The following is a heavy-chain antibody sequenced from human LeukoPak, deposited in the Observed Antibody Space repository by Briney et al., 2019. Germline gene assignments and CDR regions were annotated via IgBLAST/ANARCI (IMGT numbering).Heavy chain of an antibody. CDR1: GFTFSSYS. CDR3: ARDLEVGGNSHLDY. D-gene: IGHD4-23*01. J-gene: IGHJ4*02. V-gene: IGHV3-21*01. Sequence: GGSLRLSCAASGFTFSSYSMNWVRQAPGKGLEWVSSISSSSSYIYYADSVKGRFTISRDNAKNSLYLQMNSLRAEDTAVYYCARDLEVGGNSHLDYWGQGTLVTVSS. CDR2: ISSSSSYI.